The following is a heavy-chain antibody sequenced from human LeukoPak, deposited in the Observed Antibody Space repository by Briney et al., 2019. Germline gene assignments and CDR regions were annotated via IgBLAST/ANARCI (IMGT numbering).Heavy chain of an antibody. D-gene: IGHD3-22*01. CDR3: AKDRGYYYDSSGYNDAFDI. CDR2: ISYDGSNK. CDR1: GFTFSSYG. Sequence: GGSLRLSCAASGFTFSSYGMHWVRQAPGKGLEWVAVISYDGSNKYYADSVKGRFTISRDNSKNTLYLQMNSLRAEDTAVYYCAKDRGYYYDSSGYNDAFDIWGQGTMVTASS. J-gene: IGHJ3*02. V-gene: IGHV3-30*18.